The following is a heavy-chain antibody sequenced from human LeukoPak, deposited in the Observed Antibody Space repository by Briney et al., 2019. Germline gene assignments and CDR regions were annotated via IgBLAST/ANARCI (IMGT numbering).Heavy chain of an antibody. CDR1: GFTFSSYA. V-gene: IGHV3-23*01. CDR3: AKWAGGSSSWYWGTPFDY. CDR2: ISGSGGST. D-gene: IGHD6-13*01. J-gene: IGHJ4*02. Sequence: PGGSLRLSCAASGFTFSSYAMSWVRQAPGKGLEWVSAISGSGGSTYYADSVKGRFTISRDNSKNTLYLQMNSLRAEDTAVYYCAKWAGGSSSWYWGTPFDYWGQGTLVTVSS.